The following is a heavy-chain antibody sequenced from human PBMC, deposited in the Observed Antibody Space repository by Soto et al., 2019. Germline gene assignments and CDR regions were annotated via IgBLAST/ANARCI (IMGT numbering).Heavy chain of an antibody. J-gene: IGHJ5*02. V-gene: IGHV3-23*01. CDR2: ISRYGDFT. CDR1: GFTFNIYA. D-gene: IGHD3-22*01. CDR3: AKDRYLDHDNRGYLFDT. Sequence: EVQLLESGGDLIQPGGSLRLSCAASGFTFNIYAMTWVRQAPGKGLEWVSAISRYGDFTYYADSVEGRFTISRDNSKNTQYLQMNSLRAEDTAVYYCAKDRYLDHDNRGYLFDTWGQGTLVTVSS.